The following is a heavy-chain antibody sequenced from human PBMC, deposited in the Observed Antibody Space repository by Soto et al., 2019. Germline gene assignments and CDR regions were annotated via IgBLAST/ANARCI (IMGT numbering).Heavy chain of an antibody. D-gene: IGHD1-26*01. V-gene: IGHV4-31*03. CDR2: IYYSGST. Sequence: QVQLQESGPGLVKPSQTLSLTCTVSGGSISSGGYYWSWIRQHPGKGLEWIGYIYYSGSTYYNPSLKSRVTISVGTSKNQFSLKLSSVTAADTAVYYCARGPIVGATDYYYYYGMDVWGQGTTVTVSS. CDR1: GGSISSGGYY. CDR3: ARGPIVGATDYYYYYGMDV. J-gene: IGHJ6*02.